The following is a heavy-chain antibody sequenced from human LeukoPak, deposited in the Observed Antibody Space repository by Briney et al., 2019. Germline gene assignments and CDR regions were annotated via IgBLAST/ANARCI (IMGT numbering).Heavy chain of an antibody. Sequence: PGGSLRLSCAASGFTFSSYSMNWVRQAPGKGLEWVSSISSSSSYIYYADSVKGRFTISRDNAKNSLYLHLNSLRAEDTAVYYCAREDDFDWLSETYYFDYWGQGTPVTISS. J-gene: IGHJ4*02. D-gene: IGHD3-9*01. CDR2: ISSSSSYI. CDR1: GFTFSSYS. CDR3: AREDDFDWLSETYYFDY. V-gene: IGHV3-21*01.